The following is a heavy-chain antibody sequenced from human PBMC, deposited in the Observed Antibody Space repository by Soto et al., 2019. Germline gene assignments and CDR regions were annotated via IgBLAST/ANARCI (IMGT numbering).Heavy chain of an antibody. Sequence: SETLSLTCTVSGDSVSSDNYFWTWIRQPPGKGLEWIGEIYHSGSTNYNPSLKSRVTISVDKSKNQFSLKLSSVTAADTAVYYCARGRAAAGDYYYYGMGVWGQGTTVTVSS. CDR3: ARGRAAAGDYYYYGMGV. CDR1: GDSVSSDNYF. V-gene: IGHV4-61*01. J-gene: IGHJ6*02. D-gene: IGHD6-13*01. CDR2: IYHSGST.